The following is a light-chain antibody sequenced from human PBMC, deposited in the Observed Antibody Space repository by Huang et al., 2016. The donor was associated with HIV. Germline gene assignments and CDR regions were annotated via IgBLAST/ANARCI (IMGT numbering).Light chain of an antibody. Sequence: EVVLTQSPGLLSLSAGERASLSCRASRNLTNSQLAWYQQKVGQPPRLLVFGASTRVAGVPERFTGGVSGRDFTLSISGLEPDDFATYYCQQYDTFSFGQGTRLE. J-gene: IGKJ2*01. V-gene: IGKV3-20*01. CDR2: GAS. CDR3: QQYDTFS. CDR1: RNLTNSQ.